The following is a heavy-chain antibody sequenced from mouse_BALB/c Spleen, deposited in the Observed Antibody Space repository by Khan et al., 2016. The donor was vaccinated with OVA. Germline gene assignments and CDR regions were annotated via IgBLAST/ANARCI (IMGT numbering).Heavy chain of an antibody. CDR3: ARCLYGSSYDYYAMDY. V-gene: IGHV5-6*01. Sequence: EVELVESGGDLVKPGGSLKLSCAASGFTFSNYGMSWVRQTPDKRLEWVAIISTSGSYTYYPDRVTGRFTISRDNAKNTLYLQMSSLKYEETAIYYCARCLYGSSYDYYAMDYWGQGTSVTVAS. CDR1: GFTFSNYG. CDR2: ISTSGSYT. D-gene: IGHD1-1*01. J-gene: IGHJ4*01.